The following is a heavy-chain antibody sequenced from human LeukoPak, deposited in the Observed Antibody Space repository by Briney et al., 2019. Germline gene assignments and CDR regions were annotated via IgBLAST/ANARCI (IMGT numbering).Heavy chain of an antibody. V-gene: IGHV3-23*03. J-gene: IGHJ4*02. CDR2: IFGGGTTT. D-gene: IGHD5-12*01. Sequence: GGSLRLSCAASGFTFSTYSMSWVRQAPRKGLEWVSVIFGGGTTTYYADSVKGRFTISRDNSKNTLYLQMHSLRVEDTAAYYCAKDQRPDSGYDIDYWGQGTLVTVSS. CDR1: GFTFSTYS. CDR3: AKDQRPDSGYDIDY.